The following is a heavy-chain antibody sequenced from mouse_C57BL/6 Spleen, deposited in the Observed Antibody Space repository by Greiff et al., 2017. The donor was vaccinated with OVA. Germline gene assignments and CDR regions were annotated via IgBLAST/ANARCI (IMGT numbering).Heavy chain of an antibody. CDR3: VRHSYGSSGDWFAY. Sequence: EVKLVESGGGLVQPKGSLKLSCAASGFSFNTYAMNWVRQAPGKGLEWVARIRSKSNNYATYYADSVKDRFTISRDDSESMLNLQMNNLKTENTAMYYCVRHSYGSSGDWFAYWGQGTLVTVSA. J-gene: IGHJ3*01. CDR1: GFSFNTYA. V-gene: IGHV10-1*01. D-gene: IGHD1-1*01. CDR2: IRSKSNNYAT.